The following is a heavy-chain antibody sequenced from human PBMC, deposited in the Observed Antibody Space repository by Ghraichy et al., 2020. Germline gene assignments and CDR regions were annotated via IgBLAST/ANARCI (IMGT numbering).Heavy chain of an antibody. D-gene: IGHD3-10*01. CDR3: ARLTHYYGSGGGWFDP. CDR1: GDSISRDY. CDR2: IYYTGSS. J-gene: IGHJ5*02. V-gene: IGHV4-59*01. Sequence: ESLNISCTVSGDSISRDYWSWIRQPPGKTLEWIGYIYYTGSSHYNPSLRSRVAISLDTSKNQFSLRLSSVTAAETAIYYCARLTHYYGSGGGWFDPWGQGTPVTVSS.